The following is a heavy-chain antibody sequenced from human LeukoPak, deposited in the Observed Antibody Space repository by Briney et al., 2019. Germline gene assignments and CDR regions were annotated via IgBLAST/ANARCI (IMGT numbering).Heavy chain of an antibody. CDR2: ISAYNGNT. V-gene: IGHV1-18*01. J-gene: IGHJ3*02. CDR3: ARDRGSSFHRVDAFDI. Sequence: ASVKVSCKASGYTFTSYGISWVRQAPGQGLEWMGWISAYNGNTNYAQKLQGRVTMTTDTSTSTAYMELRSLRSDDTAVYYCARDRGSSFHRVDAFDIWGQGTMVTVSS. CDR1: GYTFTSYG. D-gene: IGHD6-13*01.